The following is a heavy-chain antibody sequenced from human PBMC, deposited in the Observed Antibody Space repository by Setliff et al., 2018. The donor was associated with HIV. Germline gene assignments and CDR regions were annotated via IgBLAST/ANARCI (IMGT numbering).Heavy chain of an antibody. CDR3: ARDLSGSGWYLYFQH. D-gene: IGHD6-19*01. CDR2: INPSGGST. Sequence: ASVKVSCKASGYSFTSYYIHWVRQAPGQGLEWMGIINPSGGSTSYAQKFQGRVTMTRDTSTSTVYMELNSLRADDTAVYYCARDLSGSGWYLYFQHWGQGSLVTVSS. V-gene: IGHV1-46*01. J-gene: IGHJ1*01. CDR1: GYSFTSYY.